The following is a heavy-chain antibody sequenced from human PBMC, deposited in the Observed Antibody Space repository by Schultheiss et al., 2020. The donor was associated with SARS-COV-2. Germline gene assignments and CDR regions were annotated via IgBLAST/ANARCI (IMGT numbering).Heavy chain of an antibody. V-gene: IGHV3-21*01. CDR3: ARDRGAGGYFDL. CDR2: ISSSSSYI. Sequence: GGSLRLSCAASGFTVSSNYMSWVRQAPGKGLEWVSSISSSSSYIYYADSVKGRFTISRDNAKNSLYLQMNSLRAEDTAVYYCARDRGAGGYFDLWGRGTLVTVSS. CDR1: GFTVSSNY. D-gene: IGHD3-10*01. J-gene: IGHJ2*01.